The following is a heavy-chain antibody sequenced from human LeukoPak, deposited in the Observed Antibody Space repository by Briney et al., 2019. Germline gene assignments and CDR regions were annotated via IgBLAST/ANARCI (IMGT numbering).Heavy chain of an antibody. Sequence: GESLKISCKGSGYSVNNYWIGWVRQMPGKGLEWMGIICPADSDIRYSPSFQGQVTISADKSISTAYLQWSSLKASDTAIYYCARQEYCSGGSCYTWFDPWGQGTLVIVSS. CDR1: GYSVNNYW. CDR3: ARQEYCSGGSCYTWFDP. J-gene: IGHJ5*02. D-gene: IGHD2-15*01. V-gene: IGHV5-51*01. CDR2: ICPADSDI.